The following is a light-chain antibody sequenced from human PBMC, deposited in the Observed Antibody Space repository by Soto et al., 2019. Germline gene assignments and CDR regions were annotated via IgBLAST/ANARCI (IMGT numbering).Light chain of an antibody. CDR2: AAS. J-gene: IGKJ2*01. CDR3: QQSYSTPRT. V-gene: IGKV1-39*01. CDR1: QSISNY. Sequence: DIQMTQSPSSLSASVGDRVTITCRASQSISNYLNWYQQRPGKAPKLLIYAASSLQSGVPSRFSGSGSGRDVTLTISSLQPEDFATYYCQQSYSTPRTFGQGTKLEIK.